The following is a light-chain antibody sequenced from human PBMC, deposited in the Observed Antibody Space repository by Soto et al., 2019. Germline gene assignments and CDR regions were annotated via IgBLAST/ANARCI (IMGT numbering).Light chain of an antibody. CDR1: QSISSY. J-gene: IGKJ5*01. Sequence: DIQMTQSPSSLSASVLDRVTLTFLASQSISSYLNWYQQKPGKAPKLLIYAASSLQSGVPSRFSGSGSGTDFTLTISSLQPEDFATYYCQQSYSTPITFGQGTRLEIK. CDR2: AAS. V-gene: IGKV1-39*01. CDR3: QQSYSTPIT.